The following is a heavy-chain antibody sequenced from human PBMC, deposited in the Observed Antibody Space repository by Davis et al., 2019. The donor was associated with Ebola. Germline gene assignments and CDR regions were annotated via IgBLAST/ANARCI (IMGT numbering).Heavy chain of an antibody. V-gene: IGHV3-49*04. Sequence: GGSLKISCAASGFTFSSYWSWVRQAPGKGLEWVGFMRSKGFGGTTEYAASVKGRFTISRDDSKGIAYLQMNSLTTEDTAVYYCTRRGTVVTPDYWGQGTLVTVSS. CDR2: MRSKGFGGTT. J-gene: IGHJ4*02. D-gene: IGHD4-23*01. CDR3: TRRGTVVTPDY. CDR1: GFTFSSYW.